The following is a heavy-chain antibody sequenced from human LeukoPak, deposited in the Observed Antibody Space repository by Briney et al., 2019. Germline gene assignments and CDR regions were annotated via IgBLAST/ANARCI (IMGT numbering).Heavy chain of an antibody. D-gene: IGHD3-9*01. CDR3: AKEGGYFDWPFTFDY. CDR1: GFTFDDYG. CDR2: INWNGGST. J-gene: IGHJ4*02. V-gene: IGHV3-20*04. Sequence: GGSLRLSCAAPGFTFDDYGMSWVRQAPGRGLEWVSGINWNGGSTGYADSVKGRFTISRDNAKNSLYLQMNSVRVDDTALYYCAKEGGYFDWPFTFDYWGQGSLVTVSS.